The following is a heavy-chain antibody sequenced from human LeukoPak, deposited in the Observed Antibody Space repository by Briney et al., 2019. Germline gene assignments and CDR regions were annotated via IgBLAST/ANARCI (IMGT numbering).Heavy chain of an antibody. CDR1: GYTFTDYY. V-gene: IGHV1-2*02. Sequence: ASVTVSYKASGYTFTDYYVHWVRQAPGQGLEWMGWINPKSGGTEYAQKFQGRVTITRDTSISTAYMDLSWLGSDDTAMYYCARDHCTRNSCYEDLYYGMDVWGQGTTVTVTS. D-gene: IGHD2-2*01. CDR2: INPKSGGT. CDR3: ARDHCTRNSCYEDLYYGMDV. J-gene: IGHJ6*02.